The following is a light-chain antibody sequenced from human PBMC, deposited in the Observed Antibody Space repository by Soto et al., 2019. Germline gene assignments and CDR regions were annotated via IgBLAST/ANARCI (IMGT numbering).Light chain of an antibody. V-gene: IGKV1-27*01. CDR1: QGISNY. CDR2: AAS. J-gene: IGKJ3*01. CDR3: HKYNSPLFT. Sequence: DIQMTQYPSSLSASVGDTVTITCRASQGISNYLAWYQKKPGKVPKLLIYAASTLQSGVPSRFSGSGSGTDFPLTISSLQPEDFATYFWHKYNSPLFTFGPGTEVDIK.